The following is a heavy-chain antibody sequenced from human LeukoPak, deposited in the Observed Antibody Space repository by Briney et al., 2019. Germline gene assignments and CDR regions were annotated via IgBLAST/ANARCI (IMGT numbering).Heavy chain of an antibody. CDR2: ISSSSSTI. CDR1: GFTFSSYS. Sequence: PGGSLRLSCAASGFTFSSYSMNWVRQAPGKGLEWVSYISSSSSTIYYADSVKGRFTISRDNSKNTLYLQMNSLRAEDTAVYYCAKAPRGVWGSYRHNWFDPWGQGTLVTVSS. CDR3: AKAPRGVWGSYRHNWFDP. D-gene: IGHD3-16*02. J-gene: IGHJ5*02. V-gene: IGHV3-48*01.